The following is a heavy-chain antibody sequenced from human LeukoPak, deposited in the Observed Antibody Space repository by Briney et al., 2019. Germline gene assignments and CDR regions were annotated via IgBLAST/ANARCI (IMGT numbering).Heavy chain of an antibody. CDR2: IYSSGST. D-gene: IGHD1-26*01. V-gene: IGHV4-39*01. CDR3: ASLKNIVGATQIDY. Sequence: PSETLSLTCTVSGGSISSSRYYWGWIRRPPGKGLEWIGSIYSSGSTYYNPSLKSRVTISVDTSKNQLSLKLSSVTAADTAVYYCASLKNIVGATQIDYWGQGTLVTVSS. J-gene: IGHJ4*02. CDR1: GGSISSSRYY.